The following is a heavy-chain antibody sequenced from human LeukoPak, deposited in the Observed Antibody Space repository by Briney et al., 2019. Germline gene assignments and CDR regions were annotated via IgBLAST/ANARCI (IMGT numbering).Heavy chain of an antibody. CDR3: AKSHLPNAYSGTYYCEY. J-gene: IGHJ4*02. CDR2: IRYDESKK. CDR1: GFTFSYYG. Sequence: PGGSLRLSCAASGFTFSYYGMHWVHQAPGKGLECVAFIRYDESKKFYGDSVKGRFTISRDNSKNALYLQMNSLRTEDTAVYYCAKSHLPNAYSGTYYCEYWGQGTLVTVSS. V-gene: IGHV3-30*02. D-gene: IGHD1-26*01.